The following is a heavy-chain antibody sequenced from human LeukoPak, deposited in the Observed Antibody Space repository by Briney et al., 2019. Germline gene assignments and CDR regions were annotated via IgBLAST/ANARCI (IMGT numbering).Heavy chain of an antibody. CDR2: IYYSGST. CDR1: GGSISSGGYY. J-gene: IGHJ4*02. CDR3: ARGERDGYNYAFDY. Sequence: SSETLSLTCTVSGGSISSGGYYWSWIRQHPGKGLEWIGYIYYSGSTYYNPSLESRVTISVDTSKNQFSLKLSSVTAADTAVYYCARGERDGYNYAFDYWGQGTLVTVSS. V-gene: IGHV4-31*03. D-gene: IGHD5-12*01.